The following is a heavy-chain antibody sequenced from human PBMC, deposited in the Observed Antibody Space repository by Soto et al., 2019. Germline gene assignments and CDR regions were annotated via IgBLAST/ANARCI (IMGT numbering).Heavy chain of an antibody. V-gene: IGHV2-5*02. D-gene: IGHD6-6*01. CDR1: GLSLTTSGVG. CDR2: IFWDDDK. CDR3: VHRRVAARSYSFDY. Sequence: QITLKESGLTLVKPTQTLTVTCTVSGLSLTTSGVGVGWIRQPPGKALEWLAIIFWDDDKRYSPSLSNRLTITKDTSRNQVVLTITDVDPVDTATYYCVHRRVAARSYSFDYWGQGTLVTVSS. J-gene: IGHJ4*02.